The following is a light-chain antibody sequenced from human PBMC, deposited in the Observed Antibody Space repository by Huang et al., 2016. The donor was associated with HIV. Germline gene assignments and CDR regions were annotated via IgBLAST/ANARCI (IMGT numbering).Light chain of an antibody. CDR2: GAS. CDR3: QQYGSSPGT. Sequence: EIVLTQSPGTLSLSPGERATLSCRASQSVNSGYLAWYQQKPGQAPRLRIYGASRRATGIPGRFSGSGSGTDFTLTISRLQPEDFAVYFCQQYGSSPGTFGQGTKVEMK. V-gene: IGKV3-20*01. CDR1: QSVNSGY. J-gene: IGKJ1*01.